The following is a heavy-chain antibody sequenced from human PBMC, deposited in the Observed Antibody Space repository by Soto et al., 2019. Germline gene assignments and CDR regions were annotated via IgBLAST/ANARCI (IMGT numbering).Heavy chain of an antibody. CDR3: ARARIVVVPAAIRYWFDP. V-gene: IGHV1-8*01. J-gene: IGHJ5*02. CDR2: MNPNSGNT. D-gene: IGHD2-2*02. Sequence: ASVKVSCKASGYTFTSYDINWVRQATGQGLEWMGWMNPNSGNTGYAQKFQGRVTMTRNTSISTAYMELSSLRSEGTAVYYCARARIVVVPAAIRYWFDPWGQGTLVTVS. CDR1: GYTFTSYD.